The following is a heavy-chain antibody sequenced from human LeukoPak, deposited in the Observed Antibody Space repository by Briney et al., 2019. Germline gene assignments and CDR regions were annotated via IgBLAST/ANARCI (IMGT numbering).Heavy chain of an antibody. Sequence: GGALRLSGEASLFTLSSYTMSWVRQAPGKGLEWVSTLSASGGNSYYADSVKRRFTNSRDKSKNTMYLQRNSLRAEDTAVYYCAKTPLWHPFDPWGQGTLVSVSS. CDR2: LSASGGNS. J-gene: IGHJ5*02. V-gene: IGHV3-23*01. CDR1: LFTLSSYT. D-gene: IGHD2-21*01. CDR3: AKTPLWHPFDP.